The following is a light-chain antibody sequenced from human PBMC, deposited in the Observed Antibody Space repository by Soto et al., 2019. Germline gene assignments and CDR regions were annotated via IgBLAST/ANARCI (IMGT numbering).Light chain of an antibody. V-gene: IGLV1-40*01. J-gene: IGLJ2*01. CDR3: QSYDSSLSGSVV. CDR2: GNS. Sequence: QPVLTQPPSVSGAPGQRVTISCTGSRSNIGAGYDVHWYQQLPGTAPKLLIYGNSNRPSGVPDRFSGSKSGTSASLAITGLQAEDEADYYCQSYDSSLSGSVVFGGGTKLTVL. CDR1: RSNIGAGYD.